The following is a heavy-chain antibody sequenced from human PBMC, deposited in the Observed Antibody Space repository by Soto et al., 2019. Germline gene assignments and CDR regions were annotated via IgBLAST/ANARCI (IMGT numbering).Heavy chain of an antibody. J-gene: IGHJ3*02. CDR1: GYTFTSYG. CDR3: ARSGVADAFDI. D-gene: IGHD3-3*01. CDR2: INADNGNT. V-gene: IGHV1-18*01. Sequence: ASVKVSCKASGYTFTSYGISWVRQAPGQGLEWMGWINADNGNTKYAQKLQGRVTITTDTSTSTAYMELSSLRSEDTAVYYCARSGVADAFDIWGQGTMVTVSS.